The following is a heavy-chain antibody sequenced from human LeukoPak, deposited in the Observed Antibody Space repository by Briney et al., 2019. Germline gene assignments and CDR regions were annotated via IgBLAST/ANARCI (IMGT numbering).Heavy chain of an antibody. CDR3: ARDTNILDYSSSWPRFFDY. CDR2: IYYSGST. Sequence: SETLSLTCTVSGGSISNKYWSWIRQPPGKGLEWIGYIYYSGSTNYNPSLKSRVTISVDTSKNQFSLKLSSVTAADTAVYYCARDTNILDYSSSWPRFFDYWGQGTLVTVSS. J-gene: IGHJ4*02. CDR1: GGSISNKY. V-gene: IGHV4-59*01. D-gene: IGHD6-13*01.